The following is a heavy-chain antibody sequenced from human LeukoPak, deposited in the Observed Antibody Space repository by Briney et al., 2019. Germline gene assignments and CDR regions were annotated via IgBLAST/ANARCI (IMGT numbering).Heavy chain of an antibody. CDR3: ARDVYSFYHMDV. J-gene: IGHJ6*03. CDR1: GGSFSGYY. CDR2: IYTSGNT. Sequence: SETLSLTCAVYGGSFSGYYWSWIRQPAGKGLEWIGRIYTSGNTNYNPSLKSRVTISVDTSKNQFSLKLSSVTAADTAVYYCARDVYSFYHMDVWGKGTTVTISS. V-gene: IGHV4-4*07.